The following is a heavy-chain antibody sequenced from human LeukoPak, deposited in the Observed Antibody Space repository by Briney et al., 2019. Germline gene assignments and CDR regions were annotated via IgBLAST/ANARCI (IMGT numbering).Heavy chain of an antibody. Sequence: SETLSLTCIVSSGSINSRDYSWGWIRQPPGTGLEWIGSISYSGATYYNPSLRSRVTISVDTSKNQFSLRLRSVTAADTAIYYCARLLVGAATGLWYFDLWGRGTLVTVSS. CDR2: ISYSGAT. D-gene: IGHD2-15*01. CDR3: ARLLVGAATGLWYFDL. J-gene: IGHJ2*01. CDR1: SGSINSRDYS. V-gene: IGHV4-39*01.